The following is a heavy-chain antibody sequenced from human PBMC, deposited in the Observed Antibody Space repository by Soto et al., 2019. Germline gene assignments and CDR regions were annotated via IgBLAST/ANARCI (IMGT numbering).Heavy chain of an antibody. V-gene: IGHV4-31*03. J-gene: IGHJ6*02. CDR3: ARVPSPTNLYGMDV. CDR1: GGSISSGGYF. Sequence: QVQLQESGPGLVKASQSLSLTCTVSGGSISSGGYFWNWIRQHPGKGLEWIGYIYYSGSTYYNPSLRRRVIISVDTSKNQFSRNLSSVTAADRAVYYWARVPSPTNLYGMDVWGPGTTVTVSS. CDR2: IYYSGST.